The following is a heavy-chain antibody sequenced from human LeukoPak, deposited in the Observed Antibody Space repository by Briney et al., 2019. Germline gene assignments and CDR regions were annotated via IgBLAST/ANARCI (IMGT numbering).Heavy chain of an antibody. V-gene: IGHV4-59*08. CDR3: ARQISGYSSSWYPNWFDP. Sequence: SETLSLTRTVSGDSINSYYWSWIRQPPGKGLEWVGCIYHTGSTNYNPSLKSRVTISVDTSKNQFSLKLSSVTAADTAVYYCARQISGYSSSWYPNWFDPWGQGTLVTVSS. J-gene: IGHJ5*02. CDR2: IYHTGST. D-gene: IGHD6-13*01. CDR1: GDSINSYY.